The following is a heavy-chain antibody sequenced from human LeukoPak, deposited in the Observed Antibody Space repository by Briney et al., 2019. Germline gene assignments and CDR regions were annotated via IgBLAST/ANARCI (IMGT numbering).Heavy chain of an antibody. CDR3: TKSGTAIVGTTAAYYFDY. CDR1: GFTFGDYA. D-gene: IGHD1-26*01. Sequence: GGSLRLSCTASGFTFGDYAMSWVRQAPGKGLEWVGFIRSKAYGGTAEYAASVKGRFTISRDDSKSIAYLQMNRLKTEDTAVYYCTKSGTAIVGTTAAYYFDYWGQGTLVTVSS. CDR2: IRSKAYGGTA. V-gene: IGHV3-49*04. J-gene: IGHJ4*02.